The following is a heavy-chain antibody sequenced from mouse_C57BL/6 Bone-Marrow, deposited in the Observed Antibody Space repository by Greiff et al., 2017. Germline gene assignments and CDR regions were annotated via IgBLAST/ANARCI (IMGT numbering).Heavy chain of an antibody. J-gene: IGHJ4*01. CDR1: GYTFTSYW. D-gene: IGHD2-4*01. Sequence: QVQLQQPGAELVKPGASVKMSCEASGYTFTSYWITWVKQRPGQGLEWIGDIYPGSGSTNYNEKFKSKATLTVDTSSSTAYMQLSSLTSEDSAVYYCARDYYDYGYAMDYWGQGTSVTGSS. V-gene: IGHV1-55*01. CDR2: IYPGSGST. CDR3: ARDYYDYGYAMDY.